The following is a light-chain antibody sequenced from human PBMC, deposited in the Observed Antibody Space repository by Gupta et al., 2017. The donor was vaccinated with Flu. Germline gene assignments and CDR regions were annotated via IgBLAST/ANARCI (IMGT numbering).Light chain of an antibody. CDR2: GAS. CDR3: HQNTDWLRFT. J-gene: IGKJ2*01. Sequence: RLLIYGASTRDNGITDRFSGSGDGKELTLTISSRQSEDFAVYYCHQNTDWLRFTFGQGTKLEIK. V-gene: IGKV3-15*01.